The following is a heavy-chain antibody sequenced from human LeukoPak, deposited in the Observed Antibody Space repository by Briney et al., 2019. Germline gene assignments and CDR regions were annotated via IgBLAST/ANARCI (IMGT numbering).Heavy chain of an antibody. CDR3: ARDGFRGPSDY. CDR2: INAYNGNT. Sequence: GASVKASCKASGYTFNSYSINWVRQAPGQGLEWMGSINAYNGNTNYAQKVQGRVTMTTDTSTSTAYMELRSLRSDDTALYYCARDGFRGPSDYWGQGVLVTVSS. D-gene: IGHD3-16*01. V-gene: IGHV1-18*01. J-gene: IGHJ4*02. CDR1: GYTFNSYS.